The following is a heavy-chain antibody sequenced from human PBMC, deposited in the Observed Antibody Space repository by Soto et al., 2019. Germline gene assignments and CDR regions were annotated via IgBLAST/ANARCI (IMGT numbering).Heavy chain of an antibody. V-gene: IGHV4-30-4*01. J-gene: IGHJ5*02. CDR2: LYYSGST. CDR1: GGSISSGDYY. CDR3: ARGTGASWFDP. D-gene: IGHD7-27*01. Sequence: QVQLQESGPGLVKPSETLSLTCTVSGGSISSGDYYWSWIRRPPGKGLEWIGYLYYSGSTYYNPPLKSRVTISVDTSKNQFSLKLSSVTAADTAVYYCARGTGASWFDPWGQGTLVTVSS.